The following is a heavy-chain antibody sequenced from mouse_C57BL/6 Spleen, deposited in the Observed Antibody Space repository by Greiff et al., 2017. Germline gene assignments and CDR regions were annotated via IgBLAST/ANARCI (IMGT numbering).Heavy chain of an antibody. CDR1: GFSLTSYG. J-gene: IGHJ1*03. CDR2: IWRGGST. V-gene: IGHV2-5*01. D-gene: IGHD1-1*01. Sequence: QVQLKESGPGLVQPSQSLSVTCTVSGFSLTSYGVHWVRRSPGKGLEWLGVIWRGGSTDFNAAFMSRLSITKDNSKSQVFFKMNSLQGDDTAIYYCAKERYYDSSPYWHFDVWGTGTTVTVSS. CDR3: AKERYYDSSPYWHFDV.